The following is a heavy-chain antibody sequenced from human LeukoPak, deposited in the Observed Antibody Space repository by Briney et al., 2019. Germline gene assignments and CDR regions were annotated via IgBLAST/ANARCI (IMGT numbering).Heavy chain of an antibody. D-gene: IGHD2-21*01. Sequence: SETLCLTCTVSVGSISSSSYYWGWIRQPPGKGLEWIGSNYYSGSTYYNPSLKSQVTIAVDTSKNQFSLKLSYVTAADTAVYYCASHRAVIGTFLFRVDAFDIWGQGTMVTVSS. J-gene: IGHJ3*02. CDR3: ASHRAVIGTFLFRVDAFDI. CDR1: VGSISSSSYY. V-gene: IGHV4-39*01. CDR2: NYYSGST.